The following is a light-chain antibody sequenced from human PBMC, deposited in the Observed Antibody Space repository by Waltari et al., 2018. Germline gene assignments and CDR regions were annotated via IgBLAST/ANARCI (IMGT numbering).Light chain of an antibody. J-gene: IGKJ1*01. CDR2: GAS. Sequence: EIVLTQSPGTLFLSPGEGATLSCRASQSVSRTLAWYQQKPGQAPRLLIYGASSRATGIPDRFSGSGSGTDFSLTISRLEPDDSVVYFCQHYVSLPTTFGQGTKVEIK. CDR1: QSVSRT. CDR3: QHYVSLPTT. V-gene: IGKV3-20*01.